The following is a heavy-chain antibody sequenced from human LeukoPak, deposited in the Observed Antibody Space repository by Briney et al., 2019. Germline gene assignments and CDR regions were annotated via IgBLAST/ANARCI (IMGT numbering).Heavy chain of an antibody. CDR2: ITYGGTT. J-gene: IGHJ4*02. CDR1: GGSIRSSDYC. Sequence: SETLSLTCFVSGGSIRSSDYCWSWIRQPPGKEVEWIASITYGGTTYYNPSLQSRVTISVDTSKNQYSLRLNSVTAADTAVYFCARYVVYGSGKYYFDYWGQGSLVTVSS. V-gene: IGHV4-39*01. D-gene: IGHD3-10*01. CDR3: ARYVVYGSGKYYFDY.